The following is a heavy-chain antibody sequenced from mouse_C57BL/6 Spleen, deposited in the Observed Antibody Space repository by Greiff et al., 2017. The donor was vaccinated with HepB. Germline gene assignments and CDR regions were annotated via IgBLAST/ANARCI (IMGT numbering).Heavy chain of an antibody. J-gene: IGHJ3*01. CDR2: IDPNSGGT. CDR1: GYTFTSYW. CDR3: ARERGGSSPWFAY. D-gene: IGHD1-1*01. V-gene: IGHV1-72*01. Sequence: VQLQQSGAELVKPGASVKLSCKASGYTFTSYWMHWVKQRPGRGLEWIGRIDPNSGGTKYNEKFKSKATLTVDKPSSTAYMQLSSLTSEDSAVYYGARERGGSSPWFAYWGQGTLVTVSA.